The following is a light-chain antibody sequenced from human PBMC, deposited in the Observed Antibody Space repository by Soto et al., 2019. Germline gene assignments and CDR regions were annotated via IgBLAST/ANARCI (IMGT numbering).Light chain of an antibody. CDR2: DAS. CDR3: QQRANWPLT. V-gene: IGKV3-11*01. Sequence: IVLTQSPATLSLSPGERATLSCRAGQSISTYLAWYQQKSGQAPRLLIYDASNRATGTPARFSGSGSGTDFTLTISSLEPEDFAVYYCQQRANWPLTFGGGTKVDIK. CDR1: QSISTY. J-gene: IGKJ4*01.